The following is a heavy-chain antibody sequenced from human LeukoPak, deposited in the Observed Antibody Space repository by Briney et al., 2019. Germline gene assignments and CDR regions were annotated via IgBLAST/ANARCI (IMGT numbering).Heavy chain of an antibody. V-gene: IGHV3-53*01. CDR1: GFTFSSYA. CDR2: IYSGGST. CDR3: ARGFTVDGGDYFDY. Sequence: GGSLRLSCAASGFTFSSYAMSWVRQAPGKGLEWVSVIYSGGSTYYADSVKGRFTISRDNSENTLYLQMNSLRAEDTAVYYCARGFTVDGGDYFDYWGQGTLVTVSS. J-gene: IGHJ4*02. D-gene: IGHD3-9*01.